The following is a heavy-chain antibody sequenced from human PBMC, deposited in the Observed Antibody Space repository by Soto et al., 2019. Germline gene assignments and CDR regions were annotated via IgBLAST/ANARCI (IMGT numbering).Heavy chain of an antibody. V-gene: IGHV1-8*01. D-gene: IGHD4-17*01. J-gene: IGHJ4*02. CDR3: ARWDYGVYARFDY. Sequence: QVQLVQSGAEVKKSGASVKVSCKASGYTFTSHDINWVRQATGQGLEWMGWMNPNSGNTGYAQKFQGTVTMTRNTSIGTASMEPSSLRSEDTAVYYCARWDYGVYARFDYWGQGTLVTVSS. CDR1: GYTFTSHD. CDR2: MNPNSGNT.